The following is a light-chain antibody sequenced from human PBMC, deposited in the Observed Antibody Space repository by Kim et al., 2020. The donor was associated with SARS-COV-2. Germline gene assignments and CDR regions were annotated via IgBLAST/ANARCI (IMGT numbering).Light chain of an antibody. CDR2: DTS. V-gene: IGLV7-46*01. J-gene: IGLJ3*02. Sequence: GGTITLPCGSSTGTVTSDHLPYWLQQKPGQAPRTLIYDTSNKYSWTPARFSGSLLGGQAALTLSGAQPEDEADYYCLLLYSGGRRVFGGGTKVTVL. CDR3: LLLYSGGRRV. CDR1: TGTVTSDHL.